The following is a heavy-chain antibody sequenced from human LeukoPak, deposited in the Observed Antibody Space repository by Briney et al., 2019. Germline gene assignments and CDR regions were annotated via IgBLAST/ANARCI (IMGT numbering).Heavy chain of an antibody. J-gene: IGHJ4*02. CDR1: GFTFSSHW. CDR2: INTDESKI. Sequence: GGSLRLSCAASGFTFSSHWMHWVRQTPGRGLVWVSRINTDESKINHADSVKGRFTISRDISKNTLFLQMDSLRAEDSAVYYCARDKVIEVGTNDDFWSGYLDYWGQGTLVTVSS. CDR3: ARDKVIEVGTNDDFWSGYLDY. D-gene: IGHD3-3*01. V-gene: IGHV3-74*01.